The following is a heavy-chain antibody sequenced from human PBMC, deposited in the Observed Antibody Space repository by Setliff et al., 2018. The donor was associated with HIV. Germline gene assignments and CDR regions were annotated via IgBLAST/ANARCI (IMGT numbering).Heavy chain of an antibody. J-gene: IGHJ4*02. V-gene: IGHV3-48*03. D-gene: IGHD2-2*01. CDR1: GFIFKNYD. CDR3: ARRAYCSSTTCFDN. CDR2: ISISGFTI. Sequence: PGGSLRLSCAASGFIFKNYDMNWVRQAPGKGLEWVSFISISGFTIHYGDSVKGRFTVSRDNTRNSLSLQLNSLQAEDTAVYYCARRAYCSSTTCFDNWGQGTLVTVSS.